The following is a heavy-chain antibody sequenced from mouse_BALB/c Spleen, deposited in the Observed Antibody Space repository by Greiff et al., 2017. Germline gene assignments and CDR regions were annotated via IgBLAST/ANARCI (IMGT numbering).Heavy chain of an antibody. CDR1: GFTFTDYY. Sequence: EVKLMESGGGLVQPGGSLRLSCATSGFTFTDYYMSWVRQPPGKALEWLGFIRNKANGYTTEYSASVKGRFTISRDNSQSILYLQMNTLRAEDSATYYCARDMYGNYLYYYAMDYWGQGTSVTVSS. V-gene: IGHV7-3*02. CDR2: IRNKANGYTT. D-gene: IGHD2-10*02. CDR3: ARDMYGNYLYYYAMDY. J-gene: IGHJ4*01.